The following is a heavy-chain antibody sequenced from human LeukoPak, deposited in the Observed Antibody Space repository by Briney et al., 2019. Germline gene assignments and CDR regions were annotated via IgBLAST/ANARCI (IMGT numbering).Heavy chain of an antibody. D-gene: IGHD5-24*01. J-gene: IGHJ4*02. V-gene: IGHV3-30*18. Sequence: GGSLRLSCAASGFTFSSCKMHWVRQAPGKGLEWVAVISYDGSIEYYVDSVKGRFTISRDNSKNTLFLQMNSLRAEDTAVYYCAKAGDGYNELNYWGQGTWVTVSS. CDR3: AKAGDGYNELNY. CDR2: ISYDGSIE. CDR1: GFTFSSCK.